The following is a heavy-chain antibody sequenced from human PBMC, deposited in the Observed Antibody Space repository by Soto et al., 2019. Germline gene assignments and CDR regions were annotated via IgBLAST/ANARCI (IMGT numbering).Heavy chain of an antibody. CDR2: IKQDGNEK. CDR3: AIGHWLAN. Sequence: DVQLVESGGALVQPGESLRLSCAASGFTFSDYLMTWVRQAPGKGLEWVATIKQDGNEKYYVDSMKGRFTISRDNAKNSKYRKMNALAAEETAVYYCAIGHWLANWGHGTLVTVSS. CDR1: GFTFSDYL. V-gene: IGHV3-7*01. J-gene: IGHJ4*01. D-gene: IGHD6-19*01.